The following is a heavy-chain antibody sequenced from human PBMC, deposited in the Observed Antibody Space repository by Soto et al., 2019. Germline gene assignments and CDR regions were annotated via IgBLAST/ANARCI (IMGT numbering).Heavy chain of an antibody. CDR2: IHQSGIS. D-gene: IGHD6-19*01. Sequence: QMQLLESGPGLVKPSETLSLTCAVSSASIDNNWNWVRQPPGKGLEWIGEIHQSGISYKNPSLKSRVTMSVDKSKNPFSLTLSSVTAAETAVYFCARSFGWYAFDQWGQGTLVTVSS. J-gene: IGHJ4*02. CDR3: ARSFGWYAFDQ. CDR1: SASIDNN. V-gene: IGHV4-4*02.